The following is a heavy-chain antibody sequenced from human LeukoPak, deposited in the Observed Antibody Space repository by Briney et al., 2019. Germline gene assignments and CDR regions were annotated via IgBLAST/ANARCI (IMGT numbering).Heavy chain of an antibody. D-gene: IGHD2-2*01. CDR2: IYYSGST. J-gene: IGHJ6*03. CDR3: ARPLSRYCSSTSCPLFYYYYMDV. V-gene: IGHV4-39*01. CDR1: GFTVSSNY. Sequence: GSLRLSCAASGFTVSSNYMSWVRQPPGKGLEWIGSIYYSGSTYYNPSLKSRVAISVDTSKNQFSLKLSSVTAADTAVYYCARPLSRYCSSTSCPLFYYYYMDVWGKGTTVTVSS.